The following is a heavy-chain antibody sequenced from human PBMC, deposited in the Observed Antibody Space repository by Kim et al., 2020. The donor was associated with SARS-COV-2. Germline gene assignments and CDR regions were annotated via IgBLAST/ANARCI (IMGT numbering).Heavy chain of an antibody. CDR2: IRSKANSYAT. D-gene: IGHD1-1*01. CDR1: GFTFSGSP. Sequence: GGSLRLSCAASGFTFSGSPLHWVRQASGKGLEWVARIRSKANSYATGSAASGKGRSTISRDDSKNTAVLEMSGLKTEDTALYTCTIISATTLASWDALD. J-gene: IGHJ3*02. CDR3: TIISATTLASWDALD. V-gene: IGHV3-73*01.